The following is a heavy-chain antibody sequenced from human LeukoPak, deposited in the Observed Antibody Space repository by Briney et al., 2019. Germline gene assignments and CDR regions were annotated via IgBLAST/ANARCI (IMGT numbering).Heavy chain of an antibody. CDR1: GGSIISNY. Sequence: SETLSPTCTVSGGSIISNYWSWIRQPAGKGLEWIGRMYSSGSTDYNPSLKSRVTMSVDTSKDQFSLKLSSVTAADTAVYYCARQRAPGGTVLWYFDIWGRGKLVTVSS. J-gene: IGHJ2*01. V-gene: IGHV4-4*07. CDR3: ARQRAPGGTVLWYFDI. D-gene: IGHD2-15*01. CDR2: MYSSGST.